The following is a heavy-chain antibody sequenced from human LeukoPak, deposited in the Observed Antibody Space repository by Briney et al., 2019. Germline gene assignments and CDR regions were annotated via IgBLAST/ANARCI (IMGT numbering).Heavy chain of an antibody. CDR2: ILASGSPT. CDR3: AKDLRPDGVDNFDH. Sequence: GGSLRLSCVASGFTFSSYSMNWVRQAPGKGLQWVANILASGSPTYYADSVKGRFIISRDNSKNTVYLQMNSLRVEDTAIYYCAKDLRPDGVDNFDHWGQGILVTVSA. V-gene: IGHV3-23*01. J-gene: IGHJ4*02. CDR1: GFTFSSYS. D-gene: IGHD2-8*01.